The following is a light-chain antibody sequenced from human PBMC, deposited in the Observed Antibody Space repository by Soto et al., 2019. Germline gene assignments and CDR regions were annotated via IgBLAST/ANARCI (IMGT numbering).Light chain of an antibody. Sequence: QSALTQPASVSGSPGQSITISCTGTSSDVGGYKYVSWYQHHADKAPKLMIYEVSNRPSGVSNRFSGSKSGNTASLTIYGLQAEDEADYYCSSFSSSTTLYVFGPGTKLTVL. CDR2: EVS. CDR1: SSDVGGYKY. V-gene: IGLV2-14*01. CDR3: SSFSSSTTLYV. J-gene: IGLJ1*01.